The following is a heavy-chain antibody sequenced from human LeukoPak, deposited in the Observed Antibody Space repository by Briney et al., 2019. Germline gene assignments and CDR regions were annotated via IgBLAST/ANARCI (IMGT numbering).Heavy chain of an antibody. CDR1: GGSFSGYY. CDR3: ARVLVGATVRIDY. V-gene: IGHV4-34*01. CDR2: INHSGST. D-gene: IGHD1-26*01. Sequence: SETLSLTCAVYGGSFSGYYWSWIRQPPGKGLEWIGEINHSGSTNYNPSLKSRVTISVDTSKNQFSLKLSPVTAADTAVYYCARVLVGATVRIDYWGQGTLVTVSS. J-gene: IGHJ4*02.